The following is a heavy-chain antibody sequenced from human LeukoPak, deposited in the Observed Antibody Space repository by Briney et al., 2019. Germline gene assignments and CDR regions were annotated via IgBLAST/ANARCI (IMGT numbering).Heavy chain of an antibody. CDR2: LYSGGVTT. CDR1: GFTVSSNY. J-gene: IGHJ6*02. CDR3: ARVRRGQSYYYAMDV. V-gene: IGHV3-53*04. Sequence: GGSLRLSCAASGFTVSSNYMTWVRQAPGKGLEWISILYSGGVTTYSADSVKGRFTISSHNSENTLYLQMNSLRPDDSAVYFCARVRRGQSYYYAMDVWGHGTTVTVSS. D-gene: IGHD5-12*01.